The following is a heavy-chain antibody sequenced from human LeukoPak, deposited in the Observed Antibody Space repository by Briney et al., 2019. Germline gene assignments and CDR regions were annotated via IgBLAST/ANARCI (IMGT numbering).Heavy chain of an antibody. CDR3: ARTSLG. CDR1: GIHFRSFW. CDR2: INTDGSST. J-gene: IGHJ3*01. V-gene: IGHV3-74*01. Sequence: GAPGPPFAASGIHFRSFWMEWVRPAPGKGLVWVSRINTDGSSTSYADSVKGRFTISRDNAKNTLYLQMNSLRAEDTAVYYCARTSLGWGQGTMVTVSS.